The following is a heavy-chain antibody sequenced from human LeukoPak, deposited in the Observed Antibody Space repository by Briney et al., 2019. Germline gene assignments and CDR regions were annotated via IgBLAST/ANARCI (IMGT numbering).Heavy chain of an antibody. CDR3: ARDLSGVTGYTYGRGIDY. CDR1: GFTFSTYT. Sequence: GGSLRLSCTGSGFTFSTYTMNWVRQAPGKGLEWVASIGSTSSNINYADSVEGRFTISRDNAKTSLYLQMNSLRAEDTAVYYCARDLSGVTGYTYGRGIDYWGQGTLVTVSS. CDR2: IGSTSSNI. V-gene: IGHV3-48*04. J-gene: IGHJ4*02. D-gene: IGHD5-18*01.